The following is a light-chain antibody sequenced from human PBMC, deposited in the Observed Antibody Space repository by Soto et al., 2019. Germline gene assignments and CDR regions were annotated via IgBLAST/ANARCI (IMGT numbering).Light chain of an antibody. CDR2: DAS. J-gene: IGKJ1*01. CDR3: QEYNNNWT. Sequence: DIQMTQSPSTLSASVGDRVTITCRASQSISSWLAWYQQKPGKAPKLLIYDASSLESGVPSRFSGSGSGTEFTLTISSLQPDDFGTYYCQEYNNNWTFGQGTKVDIK. V-gene: IGKV1-5*01. CDR1: QSISSW.